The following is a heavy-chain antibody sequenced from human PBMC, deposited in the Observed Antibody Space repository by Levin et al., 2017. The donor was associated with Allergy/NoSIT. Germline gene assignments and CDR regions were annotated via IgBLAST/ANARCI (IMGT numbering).Heavy chain of an antibody. CDR2: IYYSGST. V-gene: IGHV4-30-4*01. Sequence: SETLSLTCTVSGGSISSGDYYWSWIRQPPGKGLEWIGYIYYSGSTYYNPSLKSRVTISVDTSKNQFSLKLSSVTAADTAVYYCARGGIGYDFWSGYYSNYYYYGMDVWGQGTTVTVSS. J-gene: IGHJ6*02. CDR1: GGSISSGDYY. CDR3: ARGGIGYDFWSGYYSNYYYYGMDV. D-gene: IGHD3-3*01.